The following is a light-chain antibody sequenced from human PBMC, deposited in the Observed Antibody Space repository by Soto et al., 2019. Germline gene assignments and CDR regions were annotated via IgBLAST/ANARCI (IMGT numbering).Light chain of an antibody. V-gene: IGKV3-20*01. CDR3: HQYGSSPAT. J-gene: IGKJ1*01. CDR1: QSVSSNF. Sequence: EIVLTQSPGTLSLSPGERAALSCRASQSVSSNFLAWYQQKPGRAPRLLIYGASNRATGIPARFSGSGSETDFTLTISRLEPEDFAVYYCHQYGSSPATFDQGTKVDIK. CDR2: GAS.